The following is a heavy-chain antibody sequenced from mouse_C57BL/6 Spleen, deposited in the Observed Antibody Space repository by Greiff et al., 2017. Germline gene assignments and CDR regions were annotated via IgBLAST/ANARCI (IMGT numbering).Heavy chain of an antibody. D-gene: IGHD2-5*01. CDR1: GFTFSSYG. J-gene: IGHJ4*01. Sequence: EVQLVESGGDLVKPGGSLKLSCAASGFTFSSYGMSWVRQTPDKRLEWVATISSGGSYTYYPDSVKGRFTISRDNAKNTLYLQMSSLKSEDTAMYYCARHVYYSNYSYAMDYWGQGTSVTVSS. V-gene: IGHV5-6*01. CDR3: ARHVYYSNYSYAMDY. CDR2: ISSGGSYT.